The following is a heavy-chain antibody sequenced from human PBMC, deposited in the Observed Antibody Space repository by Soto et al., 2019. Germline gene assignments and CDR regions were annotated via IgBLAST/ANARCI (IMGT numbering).Heavy chain of an antibody. J-gene: IGHJ5*02. Sequence: PGGSLRPSCAASGFTFSTYGIHWVRQAPGKGLEWLAVIWYDGSKKYYADSVQGRFTISRDNSKNTGYLQMNSLRAEDTAVYYCVKDHCSSNGCPNLFDPWGQGTLVTVSS. CDR3: VKDHCSSNGCPNLFDP. CDR2: IWYDGSKK. V-gene: IGHV3-33*06. CDR1: GFTFSTYG. D-gene: IGHD2-2*01.